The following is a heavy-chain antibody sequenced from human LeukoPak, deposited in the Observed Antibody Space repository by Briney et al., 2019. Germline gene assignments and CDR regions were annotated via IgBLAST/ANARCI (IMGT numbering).Heavy chain of an antibody. V-gene: IGHV1-2*06. J-gene: IGHJ4*02. CDR1: GYTFTGYY. CDR3: ARRNEYCTNGVCYPGGWDY. CDR2: INPNSGGT. Sequence: ASVKVSCKASGYTFTGYYMHWVRQAPGQGLEWMGRINPNSGGTNCAQKFQGRVTMTRDTSISTAYMELSRLRSDDTAVYYCARRNEYCTNGVCYPGGWDYWGQGTLVTVSS. D-gene: IGHD2-8*01.